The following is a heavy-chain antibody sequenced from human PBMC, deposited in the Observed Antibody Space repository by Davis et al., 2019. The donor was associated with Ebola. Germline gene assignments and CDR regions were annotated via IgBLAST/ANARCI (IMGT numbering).Heavy chain of an antibody. Sequence: GESLKISCAASGFTFSSYNMNWVRQAPGKGLEWVSYISSRSSTIYFADSVKGRFTISRDNAKNSLYLQMNSLRAEDTALYYCAKDAWNFWSGTFDYWGQGTLVTVSS. J-gene: IGHJ4*02. D-gene: IGHD3-3*01. CDR3: AKDAWNFWSGTFDY. CDR2: ISSRSSTI. CDR1: GFTFSSYN. V-gene: IGHV3-48*04.